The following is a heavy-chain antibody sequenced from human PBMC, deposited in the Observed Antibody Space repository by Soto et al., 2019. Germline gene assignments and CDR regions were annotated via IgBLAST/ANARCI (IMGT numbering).Heavy chain of an antibody. V-gene: IGHV4-34*01. D-gene: IGHD6-19*01. CDR1: GGSFSGYY. Sequence: SETLSLTCAVYGGSFSGYYWSWIRQPPGKWLEWIGEINHSGSTNYNPSLKSRVTISVDTSKNQFSLKLSAVTAADTAVYYCARVGARIAVAGTGDKKPFDYWGQGTLVTVSS. CDR3: ARVGARIAVAGTGDKKPFDY. CDR2: INHSGST. J-gene: IGHJ4*02.